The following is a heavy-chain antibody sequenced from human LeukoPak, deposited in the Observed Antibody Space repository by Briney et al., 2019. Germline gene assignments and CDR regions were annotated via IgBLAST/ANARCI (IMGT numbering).Heavy chain of an antibody. CDR2: IYNSEST. CDR3: ATGGSLAAAGDY. V-gene: IGHV4-61*03. CDR1: GGSVSSGHYY. Sequence: PSETLSLTCTVSGGSVSSGHYYWSWIRQPPGKGLEWIGYIYNSESTNYNPSLKSRVTIPVDTSKNHFSLKLSSVTAADTAVYYCATGGSLAAAGDYWGQGTLVTVSS. J-gene: IGHJ4*02. D-gene: IGHD6-13*01.